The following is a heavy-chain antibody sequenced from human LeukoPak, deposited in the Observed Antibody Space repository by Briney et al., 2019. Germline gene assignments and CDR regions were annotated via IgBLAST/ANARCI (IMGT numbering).Heavy chain of an antibody. CDR3: ARGGWCGGDCYDY. V-gene: IGHV4-59*01. J-gene: IGHJ4*02. D-gene: IGHD2-21*01. CDR2: IYYSGTT. Sequence: SETLSLTCTVSGGSINNYYWSWIRQPPGKGLEWIGYIYYSGTTNYNPSLKSRVTISVDTSKNQFSLKLSSVTAADTAVYYCARGGWCGGDCYDYWGQGTLVTVSS. CDR1: GGSINNYY.